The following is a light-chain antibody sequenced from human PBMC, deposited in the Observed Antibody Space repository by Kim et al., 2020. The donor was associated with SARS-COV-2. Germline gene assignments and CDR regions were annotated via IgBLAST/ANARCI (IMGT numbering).Light chain of an antibody. CDR2: NDS. Sequence: SYELTQPPSVSVSPGQTASITCSGDRLGDKYASWYQQKPGQSPVLVIYNDSRRPSGIPERFSGSNSGNTATLTISGTQAIDEADYYCQAWDNNNGVFGGGTKRAVL. CDR1: RLGDKY. J-gene: IGLJ3*02. V-gene: IGLV3-1*01. CDR3: QAWDNNNGV.